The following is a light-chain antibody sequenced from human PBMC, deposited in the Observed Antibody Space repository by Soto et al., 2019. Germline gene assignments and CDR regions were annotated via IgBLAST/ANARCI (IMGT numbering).Light chain of an antibody. CDR3: QQYNDWPLT. CDR2: DIS. J-gene: IGKJ4*01. CDR1: QSVSSN. V-gene: IGKV3D-15*01. Sequence: EIVMTQSPATLSVSPRERATLSCRASQSVSSNLAWYQQKPGQAPSLLIYDISARATGIPTRFSGSGSGTECTRTISSLQSEDFAVYYCQQYNDWPLTFGGGTKVEIK.